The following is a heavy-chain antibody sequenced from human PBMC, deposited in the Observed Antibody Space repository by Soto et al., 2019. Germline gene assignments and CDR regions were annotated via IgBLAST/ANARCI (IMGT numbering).Heavy chain of an antibody. CDR3: ARHYYDSSGYYYDWFDP. J-gene: IGHJ5*02. V-gene: IGHV4-39*01. CDR2: IYYSGST. CDR1: GGSISSSSYY. D-gene: IGHD3-22*01. Sequence: SETLSLTCTVSGGSISSSSYYWGWIRQPPGKGLEWIGRIYYSGSTYYNPSLKSRVTISVDTSKNQFSLKLSSVTAADTAVYYCARHYYDSSGYYYDWFDPWGQGTLVTVSS.